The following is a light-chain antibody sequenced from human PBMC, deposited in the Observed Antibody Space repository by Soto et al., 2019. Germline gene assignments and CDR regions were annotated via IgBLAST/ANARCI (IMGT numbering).Light chain of an antibody. J-gene: IGKJ1*01. CDR3: QHYNSYSEA. CDR1: QSISSW. Sequence: DIQMTQSPSTLSASVGDGVTITCRASQSISSWLAWYQQKPGKAPKLLIYDASSLESGVPSRFSGSRSGTEFTLTISSLQPDDFATYYCQHYNSYSEAFGQGTKVDIK. V-gene: IGKV1-5*01. CDR2: DAS.